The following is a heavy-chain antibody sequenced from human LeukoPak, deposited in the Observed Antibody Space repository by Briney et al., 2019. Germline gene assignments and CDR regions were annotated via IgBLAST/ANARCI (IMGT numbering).Heavy chain of an antibody. J-gene: IGHJ4*02. CDR2: IYYSGST. CDR1: GGSISSYY. CDR3: ARVTGYVMEDYFDY. V-gene: IGHV4-59*01. Sequence: PSETLSLTCTVSGGSISSYYWSWIRQPPGKGLEWIGYIYYSGSTNYNPSLKSRVTISVDTSKNQFSLRLSSVTAADTAVYYCARVTGYVMEDYFDYWGQGTLVTVSS. D-gene: IGHD6-13*01.